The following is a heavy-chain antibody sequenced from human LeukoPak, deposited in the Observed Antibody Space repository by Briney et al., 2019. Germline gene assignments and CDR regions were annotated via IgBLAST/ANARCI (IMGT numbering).Heavy chain of an antibody. V-gene: IGHV3-21*03. CDR3: TRRQPTGYYYYMDV. CDR2: ISISSNYI. D-gene: IGHD4-17*01. CDR1: GFTFSRYS. J-gene: IGHJ6*03. Sequence: VKPGGSLRLSCAASGFTFSRYSMNWVRQAPGKGLEWVSSISISSNYIYYTDSAKGRFTISRDNAKNSLYLQMNSLKTEDTAVYYCTRRQPTGYYYYMDVWGKGTTVTVSS.